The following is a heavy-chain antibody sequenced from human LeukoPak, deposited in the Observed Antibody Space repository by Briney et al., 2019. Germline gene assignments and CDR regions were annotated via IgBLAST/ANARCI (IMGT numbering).Heavy chain of an antibody. V-gene: IGHV1-69*13. J-gene: IGHJ3*02. CDR2: IIPIFGTA. CDR1: GGTFSSYA. CDR3: ARELVYPITIFGVVIIHDAFDI. Sequence: SVKVSCKASGGTFSSYAISWVRQAPGQGLEWMGGIIPIFGTANYAQKFQGRVTITADESTSTAYMELSSLRSEDTAVYYCARELVYPITIFGVVIIHDAFDIWGQGTMVTVSS. D-gene: IGHD3-3*01.